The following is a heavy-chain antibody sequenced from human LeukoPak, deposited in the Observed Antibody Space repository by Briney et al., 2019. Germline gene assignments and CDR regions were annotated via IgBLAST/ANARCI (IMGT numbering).Heavy chain of an antibody. Sequence: PSETLSLTCTVSSGSIRGYHWAWIRQPAGKGLEWIGRIYTTGGTDYNPSLKSRVTMSVDTSKNQFSLNLRSVTTADTAFYYCARNGYTKSWTHLDYWGQGILVSVSS. CDR2: IYTTGGT. D-gene: IGHD3/OR15-3a*01. CDR3: ARNGYTKSWTHLDY. J-gene: IGHJ4*02. V-gene: IGHV4-4*07. CDR1: SGSIRGYH.